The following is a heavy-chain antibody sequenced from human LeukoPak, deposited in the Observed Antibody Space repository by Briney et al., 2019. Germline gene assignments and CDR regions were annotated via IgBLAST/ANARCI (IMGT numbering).Heavy chain of an antibody. CDR2: IYYSGST. J-gene: IGHJ2*01. CDR3: ARHDPTQNVDIVATNWYFDL. Sequence: PSETLSLTCTVSGGSISSSSYYWGWIRQPPGKGLEWIGSIYYSGSTYYNPSLKSRVTISVDTSKNQFSLKLSSVTAADTAVYYCARHDPTQNVDIVATNWYFDLWGRGTLVTVSS. CDR1: GGSISSSSYY. D-gene: IGHD5-12*01. V-gene: IGHV4-39*01.